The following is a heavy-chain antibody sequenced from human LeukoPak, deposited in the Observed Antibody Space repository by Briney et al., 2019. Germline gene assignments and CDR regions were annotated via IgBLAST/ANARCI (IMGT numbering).Heavy chain of an antibody. Sequence: SETLSLTCAVYGGSFSRYYWSWIRQPPGKGLEWNGQINHSGSTNYNPSLKSRVTISVDTSKNQFSLKLSSVTAADTAVYYCARGHFVAARPKLPYDYWGQGTLVTVSS. J-gene: IGHJ4*02. V-gene: IGHV4-34*01. CDR2: INHSGST. CDR3: ARGHFVAARPKLPYDY. D-gene: IGHD6-6*01. CDR1: GGSFSRYY.